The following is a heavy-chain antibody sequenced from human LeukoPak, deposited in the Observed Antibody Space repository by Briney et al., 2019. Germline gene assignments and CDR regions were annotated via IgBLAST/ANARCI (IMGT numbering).Heavy chain of an antibody. CDR1: GFTYRSYA. J-gene: IGHJ4*02. D-gene: IGHD6-19*01. Sequence: GGSLRLPFAASGFTYRSYAMSWVRQAAGKGLEGGSVIRDSGASTYYADSVRGRFTISRDNSKTTLYLQMNSLRVEDTALYYCAKMPGAGSGWLERVDYWGQGTLVTVSS. CDR2: IRDSGAST. CDR3: AKMPGAGSGWLERVDY. V-gene: IGHV3-23*01.